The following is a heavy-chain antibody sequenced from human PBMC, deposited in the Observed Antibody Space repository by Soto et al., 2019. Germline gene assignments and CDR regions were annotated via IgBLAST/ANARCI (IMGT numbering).Heavy chain of an antibody. Sequence: EVQLVESGGGLIQPGGSLRLSCAASGFTVSSNYMSWVRQAPGKGLGWVSVIYSGGSTYYADSVKGRFTISRDNSKNTVYLQMNSLRAEDTAVYYCARGYSYDYYAMDVWGQGTTVTVSS. CDR3: ARGYSYDYYAMDV. V-gene: IGHV3-53*01. D-gene: IGHD5-18*01. J-gene: IGHJ6*02. CDR2: IYSGGST. CDR1: GFTVSSNY.